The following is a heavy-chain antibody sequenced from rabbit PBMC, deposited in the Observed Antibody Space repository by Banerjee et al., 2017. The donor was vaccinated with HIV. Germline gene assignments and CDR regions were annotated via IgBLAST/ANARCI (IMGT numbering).Heavy chain of an antibody. CDR1: GFDFSYTT. J-gene: IGHJ4*01. CDR3: ARDMDYAYGSAIDLNL. Sequence: QEQLVESGGGLVQPEGSLTLTCKASGFDFSYTTMCWVRQAPGKGPEWVACIYTSSGSTWYASWAEGRFTISKTSSTTVTLQMTSLTAADTATYFCARDMDYAYGSAIDLNLWGPGTLVTVS. V-gene: IGHV1S45*01. CDR2: IYTSSGST. D-gene: IGHD6-1*01.